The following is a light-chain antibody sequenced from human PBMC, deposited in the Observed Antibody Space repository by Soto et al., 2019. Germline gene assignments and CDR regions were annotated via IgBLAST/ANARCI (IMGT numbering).Light chain of an antibody. Sequence: QSVLTQPASVSGSPGQSITISCTGTSRDVGGYNLVSWYQQHPGKVPKLMIYEGNKRPSGVSSRFSGSKSGNKPSLTISGLQSEDEADYYCCSYAGFSTFVFEFGTNVTVL. J-gene: IGLJ1*01. CDR1: SRDVGGYNL. CDR3: CSYAGFSTFV. V-gene: IGLV2-23*03. CDR2: EGN.